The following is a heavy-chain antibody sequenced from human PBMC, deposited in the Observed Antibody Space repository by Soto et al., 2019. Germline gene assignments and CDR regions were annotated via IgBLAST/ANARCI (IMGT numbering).Heavy chain of an antibody. V-gene: IGHV1-18*01. CDR1: GYTFTSYG. Sequence: QVQLVQSGAEVKKPGASVKVSCKASGYTFTSYGISWVRQAPGQGLEWMGWLSPYNGNPNYAQKLQGRGTMTTDTSPSTPYMDLSSLRSDATAVSSCARAIARWFGVSSYYGLDVWGQGTTVTVSS. D-gene: IGHD3-10*01. CDR3: ARAIARWFGVSSYYGLDV. CDR2: LSPYNGNP. J-gene: IGHJ6*02.